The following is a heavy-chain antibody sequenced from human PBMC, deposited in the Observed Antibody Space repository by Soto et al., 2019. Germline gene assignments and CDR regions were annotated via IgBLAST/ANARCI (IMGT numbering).Heavy chain of an antibody. D-gene: IGHD3-3*01. CDR1: GFSFGSYW. V-gene: IGHV3-7*03. J-gene: IGHJ4*02. CDR2: IKDDGSER. CDR3: ARDVGPVTIFGEALSGYFDF. Sequence: GGSLRLSCAVSGFSFGSYWMSWVRQAPGKGLEWLASIKDDGSERYYLDSVKGRFTISRDNAKDSLSLQMNSLRGEDTAFYYCARDVGPVTIFGEALSGYFDFWGQGTLVTVSS.